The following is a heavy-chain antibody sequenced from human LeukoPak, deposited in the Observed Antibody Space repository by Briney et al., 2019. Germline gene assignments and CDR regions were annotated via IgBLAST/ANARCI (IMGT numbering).Heavy chain of an antibody. D-gene: IGHD2-2*01. CDR3: ARDSEYCSSTSCYRGAGRDY. CDR2: IIPIFGTA. J-gene: IGHJ4*02. Sequence: SVKVSCKASGGTFSSYAISWVRQAPGQGLEWMGGIIPIFGTANYAQKFQGRVTITTDESTSTAYMELSSLRSEDTAVYYCARDSEYCSSTSCYRGAGRDYWGQGTLVTVSS. CDR1: GGTFSSYA. V-gene: IGHV1-69*05.